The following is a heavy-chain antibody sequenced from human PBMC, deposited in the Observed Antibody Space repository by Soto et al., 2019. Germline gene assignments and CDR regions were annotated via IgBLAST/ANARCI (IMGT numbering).Heavy chain of an antibody. V-gene: IGHV3-33*01. J-gene: IGHJ4*02. Sequence: QVQLVESGGGVVQPGRSLRLSCAASGFTFSSYGMHWVRQAPGKGLEWVAVIWYDGSNKYYADSVKGRFTISRDNSKNTLYLQMNSLRAEDTAEYYCARGPSLVVVAARDRLFDYWGQGTLVTVSS. CDR1: GFTFSSYG. CDR3: ARGPSLVVVAARDRLFDY. CDR2: IWYDGSNK. D-gene: IGHD2-15*01.